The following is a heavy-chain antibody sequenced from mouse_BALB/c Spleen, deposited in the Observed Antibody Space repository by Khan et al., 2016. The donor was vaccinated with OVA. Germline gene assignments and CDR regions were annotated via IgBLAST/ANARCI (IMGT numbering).Heavy chain of an antibody. D-gene: IGHD4-1*01. J-gene: IGHJ3*01. CDR2: ISSGGDYT. V-gene: IGHV5-6*01. CDR3: ADHLTGSFAY. Sequence: EVHLVESGGDLVKPGGSLKLSCAASGITFSSYSMSWVRQTPDKRLEWVASISSGGDYTYYPDSVKGRFTISRDNAKNTLYLQMGDLKSEDTAMYYGADHLTGSFAYWGQGTLVTVSA. CDR1: GITFSSYS.